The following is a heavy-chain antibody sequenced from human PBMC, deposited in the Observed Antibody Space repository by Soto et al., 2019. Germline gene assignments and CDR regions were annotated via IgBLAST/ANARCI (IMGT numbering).Heavy chain of an antibody. D-gene: IGHD3-3*01. CDR2: ISADGSDK. CDR3: VKGSDVARQELDY. J-gene: IGHJ4*02. CDR1: EFTFSNFG. V-gene: IGHV3-30*18. Sequence: QVQLVESGGGVVQPGRSLRLSCAASEFTFSNFGMHWVRQAPGKGLEWVAAISADGSDKYFSGSVKGRFTISRDNSKNTLFLQMNSLRVGETAVYYCVKGSDVARQELDYWGQGTLVTVSS.